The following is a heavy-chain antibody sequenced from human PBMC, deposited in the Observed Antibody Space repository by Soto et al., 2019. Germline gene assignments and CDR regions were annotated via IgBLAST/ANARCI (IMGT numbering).Heavy chain of an antibody. CDR1: GVSFSDYS. CDR3: ARSGELLQTFDS. CDR2: ITGNSEYK. D-gene: IGHD1-26*01. J-gene: IGHJ4*02. Sequence: VGSLRLSCVVSGVSFSDYSMNWVGQAPGKGLEWVSLITGNSEYKYYAGSVKGRFTVSRDNAKNSLYLQMNSLTVEDTAVYYCARSGELLQTFDSWGQGTLVTVSS. V-gene: IGHV3-21*06.